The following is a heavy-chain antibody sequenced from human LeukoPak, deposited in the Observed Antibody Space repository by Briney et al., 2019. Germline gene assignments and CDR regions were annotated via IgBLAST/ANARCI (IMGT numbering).Heavy chain of an antibody. V-gene: IGHV3-30*04. Sequence: GGSLRLSCAASGFTFSSYAMHWVRQAPGKGLEWVAVISYDGSNKYYADSVKGRFTISRDNSKNTLYLQMNSLRAGDTAVYYCARGLDYYYGMDVWGQGTTVTVSS. CDR2: ISYDGSNK. CDR3: ARGLDYYYGMDV. J-gene: IGHJ6*02. CDR1: GFTFSSYA. D-gene: IGHD3-16*01.